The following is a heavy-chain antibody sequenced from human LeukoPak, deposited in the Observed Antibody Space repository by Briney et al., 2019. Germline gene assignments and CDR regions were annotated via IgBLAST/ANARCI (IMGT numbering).Heavy chain of an antibody. D-gene: IGHD4-17*01. Sequence: ASVKVSCKASGYTFINYGIAWVRQAPGQGLEWMGWISANNGNTNYAQKLQGRVTMTTDTSSSTAYMELSSLRSEDTAVYYCASSHLVYDYGDPDAFDIWGQGTMVTVSS. V-gene: IGHV1-18*01. CDR3: ASSHLVYDYGDPDAFDI. CDR1: GYTFINYG. J-gene: IGHJ3*02. CDR2: ISANNGNT.